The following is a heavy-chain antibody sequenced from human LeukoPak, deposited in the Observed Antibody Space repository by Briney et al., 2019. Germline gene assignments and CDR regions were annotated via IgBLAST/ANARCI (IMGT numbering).Heavy chain of an antibody. D-gene: IGHD2-15*01. CDR2: ISYDGSNK. Sequence: GRSLRLSCAASGFTFSSYGMHWVRQAPGKGLEWVAVISYDGSNKYYADPVKGRFTISRDNSKNTLYLQMNSLRAEDTAVYYCAKDGRDIVVVVAATLYNTGYYFDYWGQGTLVTVSS. J-gene: IGHJ4*02. CDR3: AKDGRDIVVVVAATLYNTGYYFDY. V-gene: IGHV3-30*18. CDR1: GFTFSSYG.